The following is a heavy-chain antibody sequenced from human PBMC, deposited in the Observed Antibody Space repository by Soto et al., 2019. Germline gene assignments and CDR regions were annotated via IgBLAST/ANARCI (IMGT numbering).Heavy chain of an antibody. CDR2: INPNSGGT. V-gene: IGHV1-2*02. CDR3: ARGAYYDILTGYFAPHYYYYYGMDV. J-gene: IGHJ6*02. D-gene: IGHD3-9*01. CDR1: GYTFTGYY. Sequence: ASVKGSCKASGYTFTGYYMHWVRQAPVQGLEWIGWINPNSGGTNYAQKCQGRVTMTRDTSISTAYMELSRLRSDDTAVYYCARGAYYDILTGYFAPHYYYYYGMDVWGQGTTVTVSS.